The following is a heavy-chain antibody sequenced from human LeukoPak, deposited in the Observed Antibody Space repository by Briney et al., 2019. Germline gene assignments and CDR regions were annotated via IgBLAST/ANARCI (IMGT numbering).Heavy chain of an antibody. J-gene: IGHJ5*02. D-gene: IGHD2-15*01. CDR1: GFTFSNAW. CDR2: IRSKANGGTT. Sequence: GGSLRLSCAASGFTFSNAWMSWVRQAPGKGLEWVGRIRSKANGGTTDYAAPVKGRFTISRDDSENTLYLRMSNLNTEDTAVYYCTKSLDCSRATCDAWGQGTLVTVSA. CDR3: TKSLDCSRATCDA. V-gene: IGHV3-15*01.